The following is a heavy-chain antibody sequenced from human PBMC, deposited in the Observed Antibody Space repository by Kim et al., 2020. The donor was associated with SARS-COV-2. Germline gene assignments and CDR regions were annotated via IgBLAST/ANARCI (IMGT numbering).Heavy chain of an antibody. J-gene: IGHJ5*02. CDR2: INAGNGNT. V-gene: IGHV1-3*01. Sequence: ASVKVSCKASGYTFTSYAMHWVRQAPGQRLEWMGWINAGNGNTKYSQKFQGRVTITRDTSASTAYMELSSLRSEDTAVYYCARDPYYDFWSGKGRPNWFDPWGQGTLVTVCS. CDR3: ARDPYYDFWSGKGRPNWFDP. D-gene: IGHD3-3*01. CDR1: GYTFTSYA.